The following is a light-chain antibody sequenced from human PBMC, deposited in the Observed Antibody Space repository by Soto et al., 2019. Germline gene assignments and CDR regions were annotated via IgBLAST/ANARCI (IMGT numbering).Light chain of an antibody. CDR2: AAS. V-gene: IGKV1-39*01. CDR3: QQSYSTPRT. CDR1: QSISNY. J-gene: IGKJ1*01. Sequence: DIQMTQSTSSLSASVGDRVTITCRASQSISNYLNWYQQKPGKAPKLLMYAASSLQSGVPSRFGGSGSGTDFTLTISSLQPEDFATYYCQQSYSTPRTFVQGTKVEIK.